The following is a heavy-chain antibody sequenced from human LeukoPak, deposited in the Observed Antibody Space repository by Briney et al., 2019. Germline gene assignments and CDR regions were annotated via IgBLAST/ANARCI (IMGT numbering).Heavy chain of an antibody. CDR2: ISSSGSFI. CDR3: ARGLDGYKVDY. J-gene: IGHJ4*02. CDR1: GFTFSSYS. V-gene: IGHV3-21*01. D-gene: IGHD5-24*01. Sequence: PGGSLRLSCAASGFTFSSYSMNWVRQAPGKGLKWVSSISSSGSFISYADSVKGRFTISRDNAKNSLYLQMNSLRAEDRAVYYCARGLDGYKVDYWGQGTLVTVSS.